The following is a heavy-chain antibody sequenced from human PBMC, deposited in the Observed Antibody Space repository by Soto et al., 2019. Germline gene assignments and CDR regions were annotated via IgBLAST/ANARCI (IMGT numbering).Heavy chain of an antibody. D-gene: IGHD1-20*01. V-gene: IGHV3-48*03. CDR1: GFTFSSYE. J-gene: IGHJ4*02. Sequence: EVQLVESGGGLVQPGGSLRLSCAASGFTFSSYEMNWVRQAPGKGLEWVSYISSSGRTIYYADSVKGRFTLSRDNAKNSLYLQMNSLRAEDTAVYYCARSGYNWNDGARGYFDYWGQGTLVTVSS. CDR3: ARSGYNWNDGARGYFDY. CDR2: ISSSGRTI.